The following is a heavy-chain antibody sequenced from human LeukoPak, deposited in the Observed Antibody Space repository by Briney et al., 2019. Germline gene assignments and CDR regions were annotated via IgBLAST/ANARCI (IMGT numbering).Heavy chain of an antibody. V-gene: IGHV1-18*01. CDR1: GYTFTSYG. CDR2: ISAYNGNT. D-gene: IGHD1-26*01. J-gene: IGHJ3*02. Sequence: ASVTVSCTASGYTFTSYGISWVRQAPGQGLEWMGWISAYNGNTNYAQKLQGRVTMTTDTSTSTAYMELRSLRSDDTAVYYCARRGSGSYYGAFDIWGQGTMVTVSS. CDR3: ARRGSGSYYGAFDI.